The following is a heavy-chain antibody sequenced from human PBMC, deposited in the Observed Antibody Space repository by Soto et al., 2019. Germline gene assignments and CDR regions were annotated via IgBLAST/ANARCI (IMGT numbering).Heavy chain of an antibody. CDR1: GFSFNSYV. V-gene: IGHV3-23*01. J-gene: IGHJ6*02. CDR2: ISGSVGST. Sequence: PGGSLRLSCAASGFSFNSYVMSWVRQAPGKGLEWVSAISGSVGSTYYADSVKGRFTISRDNSKNTVYLQMSSLRAEDTALYYCTKGAYGMDVWGQGTTVTVSS. CDR3: TKGAYGMDV.